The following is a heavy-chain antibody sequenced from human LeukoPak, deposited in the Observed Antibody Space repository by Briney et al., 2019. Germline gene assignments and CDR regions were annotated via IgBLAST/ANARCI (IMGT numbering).Heavy chain of an antibody. CDR1: GFTFSDYY. CDR3: ARNMVRGVIFPLGY. V-gene: IGHV3-11*01. CDR2: ISTSGSTK. Sequence: GGSLRLSCAASGFTFSDYYMNWIRQAPGEGREWVSYISTSGSTKYYGDSVKGRFTMSRDNAKNSLYLQMNSLRAEDTAVYYCARNMVRGVIFPLGYWGQGILVTVSS. D-gene: IGHD3-10*01. J-gene: IGHJ4*02.